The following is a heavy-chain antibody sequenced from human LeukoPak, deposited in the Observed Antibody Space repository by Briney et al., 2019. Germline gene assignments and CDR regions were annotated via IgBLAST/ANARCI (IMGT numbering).Heavy chain of an antibody. V-gene: IGHV3-74*01. J-gene: IGHJ4*02. D-gene: IGHD2-21*01. CDR3: ARAAHLYCGGGVCFFDH. Sequence: QPGGSLRLSCAPSGFTFSSYWMHWVRQAPGKGLVWVPHIESDGSGTRYADSVRGRFTISRDNAKNTLYLQMNSLRADDTAVYYCARAAHLYCGGGVCFFDHWGQGSLVAVSS. CDR2: IESDGSGT. CDR1: GFTFSSYW.